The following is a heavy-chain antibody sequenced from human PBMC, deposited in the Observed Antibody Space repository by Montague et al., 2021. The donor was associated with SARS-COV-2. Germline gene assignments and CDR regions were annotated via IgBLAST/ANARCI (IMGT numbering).Heavy chain of an antibody. CDR2: SYHSGTT. CDR3: AGISKYSYGIYYYGMDV. V-gene: IGHV4-38-2*02. D-gene: IGHD5-18*01. J-gene: IGHJ6*02. Sequence: SETRSLTCTVSGYSINSNYYWGWIRQPPGKGLEWIGCSYHSGTTHYHPSLKSRVTISLDTSNNHFSLKVTSVTAADTAVYYCAGISKYSYGIYYYGMDVWGQGTTVTVSS. CDR1: GYSINSNYY.